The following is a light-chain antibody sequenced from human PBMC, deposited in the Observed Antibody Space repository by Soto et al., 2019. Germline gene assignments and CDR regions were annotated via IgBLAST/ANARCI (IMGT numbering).Light chain of an antibody. J-gene: IGLJ1*01. CDR2: NNN. CDR3: AAWDASLTGPV. Sequence: QSVLTQPPSASGTPGQRVTISCSGSTSNIGRTTVNWYQHLPGTAPKLLIYNNNQRPSGVPDRFSGSKSGTSASLAISGLQSEDEADYHCAAWDASLTGPVFGTGTKVTVL. V-gene: IGLV1-44*01. CDR1: TSNIGRTT.